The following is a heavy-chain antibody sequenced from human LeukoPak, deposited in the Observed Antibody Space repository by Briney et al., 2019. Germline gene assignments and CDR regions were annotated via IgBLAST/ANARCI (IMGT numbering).Heavy chain of an antibody. CDR3: ARGSPLWFGELRYFDY. J-gene: IGHJ4*02. CDR1: VCTFSSYA. D-gene: IGHD3-10*01. CDR2: IIPIFGTA. Sequence: ASVKVSCKASVCTFSSYAISWVRQAPGQGLEWMGGIIPIFGTANYAQKFQGRVTITADESTSTAYMELSSLRSEDTAVYYCARGSPLWFGELRYFDYWGQGTLVTVSS. V-gene: IGHV1-69*13.